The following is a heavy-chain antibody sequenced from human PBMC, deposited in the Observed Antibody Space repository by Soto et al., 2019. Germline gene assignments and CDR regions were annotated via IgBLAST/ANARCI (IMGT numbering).Heavy chain of an antibody. J-gene: IGHJ4*02. CDR3: AADGIYCGS. V-gene: IGHV1-58*02. Sequence: ASVKVSCKTSGFTFTNAAIQWVRQARGERLEWIGWIVVGTGNAKYAQKFQDRVTITRDMSTGTAFVELRKLRSDDTAVYYCAADGIYCGSWGQGTLVTVS. CDR1: GFTFTNAA. CDR2: IVVGTGNA. D-gene: IGHD2-21*01.